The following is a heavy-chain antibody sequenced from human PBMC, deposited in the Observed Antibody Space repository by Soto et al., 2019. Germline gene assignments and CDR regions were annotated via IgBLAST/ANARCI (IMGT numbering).Heavy chain of an antibody. V-gene: IGHV4-34*01. CDR2: INHSGST. Sequence: SETLSLTCAVYGGSFSGYYWSWIRQPPGKGLEWIGEINHSGSTNYNPSLKSRVTISVDTSKNQFSLKLSSVTAADTAVYYCARGTGGRFLEWLYDYWGQGTLVTVSS. J-gene: IGHJ4*02. CDR1: GGSFSGYY. CDR3: ARGTGGRFLEWLYDY. D-gene: IGHD3-3*01.